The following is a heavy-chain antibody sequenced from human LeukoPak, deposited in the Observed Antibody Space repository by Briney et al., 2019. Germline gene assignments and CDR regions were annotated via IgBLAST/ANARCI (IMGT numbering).Heavy chain of an antibody. V-gene: IGHV4-61*02. Sequence: PSQTLSLTCTVSGGSISSGNYYWSWIRQPAGKTLEWIGRIHTSGSTSYNPSLKSRATISLDTSKNQFSLKVTSVTAADTAVYYCARDFGDPWAFDIWGQGTMVTVSS. J-gene: IGHJ3*02. CDR1: GGSISSGNYY. CDR3: ARDFGDPWAFDI. D-gene: IGHD4-17*01. CDR2: IHTSGST.